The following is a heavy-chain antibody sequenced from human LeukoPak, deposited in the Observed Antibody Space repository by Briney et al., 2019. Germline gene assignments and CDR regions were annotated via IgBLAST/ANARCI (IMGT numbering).Heavy chain of an antibody. Sequence: ASVTVSCKASGYTFTSYDINWVRQATGQGLEWMGWMNPNSGNTGYAQKFQGRVTMTRNTSISTAYMELSSLRSEDTAVYYCARVKRGYSGYDLGYWGQGTLVTVSS. V-gene: IGHV1-8*01. CDR2: MNPNSGNT. D-gene: IGHD5-12*01. CDR3: ARVKRGYSGYDLGY. J-gene: IGHJ4*02. CDR1: GYTFTSYD.